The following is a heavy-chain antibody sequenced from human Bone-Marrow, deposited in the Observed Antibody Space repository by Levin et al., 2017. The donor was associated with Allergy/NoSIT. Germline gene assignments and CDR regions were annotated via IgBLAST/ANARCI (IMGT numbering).Heavy chain of an antibody. CDR3: AKDIYYDFWSTYSKKDAFDT. V-gene: IGHV3-23*01. Sequence: GGSLRLSCAASGFTFNNNAMTWVRQAPGKGLEWVSTISGGAENTFYADIVKGRFTISRHNGLNTVFLQMNSLRAEDTAMYYCAKDIYYDFWSTYSKKDAFDTWGQGTMVTVSS. J-gene: IGHJ3*02. CDR2: ISGGAENT. D-gene: IGHD3-3*01. CDR1: GFTFNNNA.